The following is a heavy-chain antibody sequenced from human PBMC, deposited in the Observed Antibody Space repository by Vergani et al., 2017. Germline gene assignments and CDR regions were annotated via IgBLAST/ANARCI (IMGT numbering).Heavy chain of an antibody. J-gene: IGHJ2*01. CDR2: IYTSGST. V-gene: IGHV4-4*07. CDR3: ARGTFDDFWSGADNYWYFDL. CDR1: GGSISSYY. Sequence: QVQLQESGPGLVKPSETLSLTCTVSGGSISSYYWSWIRQPAGKGLEWIGRIYTSGSTNYNPSLKSRVTMSVDTSKNQFSLKLSYVTAADTAVYYCARGTFDDFWSGADNYWYFDLWGRGTLVTVSS. D-gene: IGHD3-3*01.